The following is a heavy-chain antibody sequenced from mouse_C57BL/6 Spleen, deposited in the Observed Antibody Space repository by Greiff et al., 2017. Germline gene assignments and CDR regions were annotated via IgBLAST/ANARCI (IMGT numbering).Heavy chain of an antibody. J-gene: IGHJ2*01. CDR2: INPNNGGT. CDR1: GYTFTDYY. CDR3: ARGMDSGSHY. D-gene: IGHD1-1*01. Sequence: EVQLQQSGPELVKPGASVKISCKASGYTFTDYYMNWVKQSHGKSLEWIGDINPNNGGTSYNQKFKGKATLTVDKSSSTAYMELRSLTSEDSAVYYCARGMDSGSHYWGQGTTLTVSS. V-gene: IGHV1-26*01.